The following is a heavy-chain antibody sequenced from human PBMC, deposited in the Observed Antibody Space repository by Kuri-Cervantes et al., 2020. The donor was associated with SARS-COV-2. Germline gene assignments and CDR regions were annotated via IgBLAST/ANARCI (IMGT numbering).Heavy chain of an antibody. CDR1: GFTFSSYD. CDR2: IGTAGDT. Sequence: GESLKISCAACGFTFSSYDMHWVRQATGKGLEWVSAIGTAGDTYYPGSVKGQFTISRDNSKNTLYLQMNSLRAEDTAVYYCARDRVGADHWGYYMDVWGKGTTVTVSS. J-gene: IGHJ6*03. D-gene: IGHD1-26*01. CDR3: ARDRVGADHWGYYMDV. V-gene: IGHV3-13*03.